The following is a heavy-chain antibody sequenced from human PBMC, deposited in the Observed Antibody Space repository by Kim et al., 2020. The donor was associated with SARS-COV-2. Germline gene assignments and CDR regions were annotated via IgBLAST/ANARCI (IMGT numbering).Heavy chain of an antibody. J-gene: IGHJ3*02. Sequence: YYNPSLKSRVTISVDTSKNQFSLKLSSVTAADTAVYYCAVIVGATDAFDIWGQGTMVTVSS. D-gene: IGHD1-26*01. CDR3: AVIVGATDAFDI. V-gene: IGHV4-39*01.